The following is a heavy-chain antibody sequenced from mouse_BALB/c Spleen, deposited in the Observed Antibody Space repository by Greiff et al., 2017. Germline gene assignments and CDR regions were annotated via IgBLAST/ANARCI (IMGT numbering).Heavy chain of an antibody. Sequence: VQLQQSGAELARPGASGKLSCKASGYTFTSYWMQWVKQRPGQGLEWIGAIYPGDGDTRYTQKFKGKATLTADKSSSTAYMQLSSLASEDSAVYYCARQEITEGYFDYWGQGTTLTVSS. V-gene: IGHV1-87*01. CDR2: IYPGDGDT. CDR3: ARQEITEGYFDY. CDR1: GYTFTSYW. J-gene: IGHJ2*01. D-gene: IGHD2-4*01.